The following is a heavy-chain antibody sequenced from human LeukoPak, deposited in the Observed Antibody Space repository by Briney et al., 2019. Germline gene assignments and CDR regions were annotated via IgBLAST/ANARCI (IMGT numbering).Heavy chain of an antibody. CDR3: ARDRPLYSSGWYVDYFDY. J-gene: IGHJ4*02. CDR1: GFTFSSYW. D-gene: IGHD6-19*01. CDR2: IKQDGSEK. V-gene: IGHV3-7*01. Sequence: GGSLRLSCAASGFTFSSYWMSWVRQAPGKGLEWVANIKQDGSEKYYVDSVKGRFTISRDNAKNSLYLQMNSLRAEDTAVYYCARDRPLYSSGWYVDYFDYWGQGTLVTVSS.